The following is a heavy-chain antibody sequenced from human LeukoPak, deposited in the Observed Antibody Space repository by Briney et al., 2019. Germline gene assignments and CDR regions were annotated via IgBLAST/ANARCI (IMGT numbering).Heavy chain of an antibody. Sequence: GGSLRLSCAASGFTFISYVMIWVRQAPGKGLEWVSVIGGCDSDTDYADSVKGRLNMSRDNSKSTLYLQMNSLRAEDTAVYYCARWYRSSDNYYYDYWGQGTLVIVSS. CDR1: GFTFISYV. J-gene: IGHJ4*02. V-gene: IGHV3-23*01. D-gene: IGHD2-2*01. CDR2: IGGCDSDT. CDR3: ARWYRSSDNYYYDY.